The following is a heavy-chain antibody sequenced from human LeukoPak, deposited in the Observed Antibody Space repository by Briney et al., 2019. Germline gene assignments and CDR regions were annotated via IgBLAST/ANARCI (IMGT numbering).Heavy chain of an antibody. CDR3: ARGVGFGVTIYFGY. CDR1: GGSISSSSYY. CDR2: IYYSGST. J-gene: IGHJ4*02. D-gene: IGHD3-10*01. V-gene: IGHV4-39*01. Sequence: SETLSLTCTVSGGSISSSSYYWGWIRQPPGKGLEWIGSIYYSGSTYYNPSLKSRVTISVDTSKNQFSLRLSSVTAADTAVYYCARGVGFGVTIYFGYWGQGTLVTVSS.